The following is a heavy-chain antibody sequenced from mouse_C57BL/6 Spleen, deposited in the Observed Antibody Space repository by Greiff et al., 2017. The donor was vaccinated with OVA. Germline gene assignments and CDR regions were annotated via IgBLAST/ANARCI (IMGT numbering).Heavy chain of an antibody. V-gene: IGHV3-6*01. CDR1: GYSITSGYY. Sequence: EVKLVESGPGLVKPSQSLSLTCSVTGYSITSGYYWNWIRQFPGNKLEWMGYISYDGSNNYNPSLKNRISITRDTSKNQFFLKLNSVTTEDTATYYCASPYYGSRSYAMDYWGQGTSVTVSS. CDR3: ASPYYGSRSYAMDY. J-gene: IGHJ4*01. CDR2: ISYDGSN. D-gene: IGHD1-1*01.